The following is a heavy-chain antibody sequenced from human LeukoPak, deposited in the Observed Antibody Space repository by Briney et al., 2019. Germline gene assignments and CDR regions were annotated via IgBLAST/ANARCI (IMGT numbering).Heavy chain of an antibody. CDR2: ISGSGGST. CDR1: GFTFSSYA. D-gene: IGHD3-22*01. CDR3: AKIRGYDSSGYYGGYFDY. Sequence: GGSLRLSCAASGFTFSSYAMSWVRQAPGKGLEWVSAISGSGGSTYYADSVKGRFTISRDNSKTTLYLQMNSLRAEDTAVYYCAKIRGYDSSGYYGGYFDYWGQGTLVTVSS. V-gene: IGHV3-23*01. J-gene: IGHJ4*02.